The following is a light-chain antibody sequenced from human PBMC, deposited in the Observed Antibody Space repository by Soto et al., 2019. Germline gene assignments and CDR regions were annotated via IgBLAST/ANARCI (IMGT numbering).Light chain of an antibody. Sequence: DIVMTQSPDSLAVSLGERASLSCRASQSVSSGHLAWYQQKPGQAPRLLIYDASNRATGIPARFSGSGSGTDFTLTISSLEPEDFAVYYCQQRSNWPPTFGQGTRLEIK. CDR2: DAS. J-gene: IGKJ5*01. CDR3: QQRSNWPPT. CDR1: QSVSSGH. V-gene: IGKV3-11*01.